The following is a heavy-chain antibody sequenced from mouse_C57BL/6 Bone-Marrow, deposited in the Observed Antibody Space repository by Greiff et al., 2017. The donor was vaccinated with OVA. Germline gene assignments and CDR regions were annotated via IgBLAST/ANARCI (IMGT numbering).Heavy chain of an antibody. CDR2: IYPGSGNT. V-gene: IGHV1-76*01. CDR1: GYTFTDYY. Sequence: QVQLKESGAELVRPGASVKLSCKASGYTFTDYYINWVKQRPGQGLEWIARIYPGSGNTYSNEKFKGKATLTAEKSSSTAYMQLSSLTSEDSAVFFGARRNTGVATDHFDYWGQGTTLTVSS. CDR3: ARRNTGVATDHFDY. J-gene: IGHJ2*01. D-gene: IGHD1-1*01.